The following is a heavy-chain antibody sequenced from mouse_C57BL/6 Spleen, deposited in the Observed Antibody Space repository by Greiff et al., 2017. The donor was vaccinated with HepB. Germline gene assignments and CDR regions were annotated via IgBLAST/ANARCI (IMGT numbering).Heavy chain of an antibody. CDR1: GYTFTSYW. Sequence: ESGPVLARPGASVKMSCKTSGYTFTSYWMHWVTQRPGQGLEWIGAIYPGNSDTSYNQKFKGKSKLTAVTSASTAYMELSSLTNEDSAVYYCTTTTVVAHWYFDVWGTGTTVTVSS. CDR2: IYPGNSDT. J-gene: IGHJ1*03. D-gene: IGHD1-1*01. V-gene: IGHV1-5*01. CDR3: TTTTVVAHWYFDV.